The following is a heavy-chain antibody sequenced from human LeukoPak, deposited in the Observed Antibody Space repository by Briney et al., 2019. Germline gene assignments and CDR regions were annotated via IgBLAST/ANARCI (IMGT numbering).Heavy chain of an antibody. D-gene: IGHD3-22*01. CDR3: ARLAAGYWYFDL. Sequence: GGSLRLSCAASGFTVSSNYMSWVRQAPGKGLEWVSVIYSGGSTYYADSVKGRFTLSRDNSKNTLFFQMNSLRAEDTAVYYCARLAAGYWYFDLWGCGTLVTVSS. V-gene: IGHV3-53*01. CDR2: IYSGGST. CDR1: GFTVSSNY. J-gene: IGHJ2*01.